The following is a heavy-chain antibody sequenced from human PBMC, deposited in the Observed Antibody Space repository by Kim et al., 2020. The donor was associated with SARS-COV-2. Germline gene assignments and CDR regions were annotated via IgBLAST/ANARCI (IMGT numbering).Heavy chain of an antibody. CDR2: IWYDGNNK. D-gene: IGHD6-13*01. Sequence: GGSLRLSCVASGFIFRNDGTHWVRQAPGKGLEWVAVIWYDGNNKYYADSVKGRFTISRDNSKNTLYLQMNSLRVEDTAVYYCARKRGGDYSSSGNEGWFDPWGPGTPVTVSS. CDR1: GFIFRNDG. CDR3: ARKRGGDYSSSGNEGWFDP. J-gene: IGHJ5*02. V-gene: IGHV3-33*01.